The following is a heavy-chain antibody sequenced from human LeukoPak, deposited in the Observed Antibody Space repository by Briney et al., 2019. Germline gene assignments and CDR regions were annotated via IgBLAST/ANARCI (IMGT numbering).Heavy chain of an antibody. CDR3: AKVAKYYYGSETYYFFEH. CDR1: GFTFSSYE. Sequence: GGSLRLSCAASGFTFSSYEMNWVRQAPGKGLEWVSYISSSGSTIYYADSVKGRFTISRDNAKNSLFLQMNSLRVEDTAVYYCAKVAKYYYGSETYYFFEHWGQGTPVTASS. J-gene: IGHJ4*02. CDR2: ISSSGSTI. D-gene: IGHD3-10*01. V-gene: IGHV3-48*03.